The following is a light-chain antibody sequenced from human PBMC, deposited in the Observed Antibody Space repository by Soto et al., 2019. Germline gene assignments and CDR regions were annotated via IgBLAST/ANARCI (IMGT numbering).Light chain of an antibody. CDR2: ENN. CDR3: GTWDSSLSAYV. J-gene: IGLJ1*01. CDR1: SSNIGNNY. Sequence: QSVLTQPPSVSAAPGQKVTISGSGSSSNIGNNYVSWYQQLPGTAPKLLIYENNKRPSGIPDRFSGSKSGTSATLGITGLQTGYEADYYCGTWDSSLSAYVFGTGTKLTVL. V-gene: IGLV1-51*02.